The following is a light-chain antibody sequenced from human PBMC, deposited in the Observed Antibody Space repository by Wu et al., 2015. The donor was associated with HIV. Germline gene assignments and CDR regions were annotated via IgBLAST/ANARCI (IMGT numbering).Light chain of an antibody. CDR3: QQYYSYPRT. J-gene: IGKJ1*01. CDR1: QGISSY. CDR2: AAS. Sequence: IRITQSPSSLSASTGDRVTITCRASQGISSYLAWYQQKPGKAPKLLIYAASTLQSGVPSRFSGSGSGTDFTLTISCLQSEDFATYYCQQYYSYPRTFGQGTKVEIK. V-gene: IGKV1-8*01.